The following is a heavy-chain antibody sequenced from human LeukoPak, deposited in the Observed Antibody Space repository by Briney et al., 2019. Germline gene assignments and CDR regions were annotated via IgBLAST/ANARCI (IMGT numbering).Heavy chain of an antibody. D-gene: IGHD3-10*01. Sequence: PGGSLRLSCEASGFTFSSYWMHWVRQAPGKGLVWVSRIKTDGTNTYYADSVKGRFTISRDNAKNTLYLQMNSLRAEDSAVYYCARDWFGDYWGQGTLVTVSS. J-gene: IGHJ4*02. V-gene: IGHV3-74*01. CDR1: GFTFSSYW. CDR2: IKTDGTNT. CDR3: ARDWFGDY.